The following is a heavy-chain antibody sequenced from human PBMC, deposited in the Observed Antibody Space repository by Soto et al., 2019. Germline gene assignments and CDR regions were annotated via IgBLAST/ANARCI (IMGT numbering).Heavy chain of an antibody. V-gene: IGHV3-30-3*01. D-gene: IGHD4-17*01. Sequence: GGSLRLSCAASGFTFSSYAMHWVRQAPGKGLEWVAVISYDGSNKYYADSVKGRFTISRDNSRNTLYLQMNSLRVEDTAVYYCARALGDYGDCWGQGTLVTVSS. CDR3: ARALGDYGDC. CDR2: ISYDGSNK. J-gene: IGHJ4*02. CDR1: GFTFSSYA.